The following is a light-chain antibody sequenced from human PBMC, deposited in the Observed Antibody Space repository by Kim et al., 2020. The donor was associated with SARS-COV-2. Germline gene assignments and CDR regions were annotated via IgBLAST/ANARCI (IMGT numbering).Light chain of an antibody. Sequence: EIVLTQSPGTLSLSPGERATLSCRASQSVSSSYLAWYQQKPGQAPRLLIYGASSRATGIPDRFSGSGSGTDFTLTISRLEPEDFAVYYCQQYGSSPRYTFGRGTKLEI. J-gene: IGKJ2*01. CDR1: QSVSSSY. CDR3: QQYGSSPRYT. V-gene: IGKV3-20*01. CDR2: GAS.